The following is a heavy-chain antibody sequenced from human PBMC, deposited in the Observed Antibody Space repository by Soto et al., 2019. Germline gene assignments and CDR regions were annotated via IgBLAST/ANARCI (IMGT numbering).Heavy chain of an antibody. CDR3: ARYVAGITSSYQALPGDSFYGMDV. J-gene: IGHJ6*02. V-gene: IGHV1-69*01. CDR1: GGTFSTYA. D-gene: IGHD2-2*01. CDR2: IIPIFGSP. Sequence: QEQLVQSGAEIKKPGSSVKISCEASGGTFSTYAFSWVRQAPGQGLEWMGGIIPIFGSPRYAQKFQGRVAISADAFLGTAYMELSSLRSDDAAVYYCARYVAGITSSYQALPGDSFYGMDVWGQGTTVTVSS.